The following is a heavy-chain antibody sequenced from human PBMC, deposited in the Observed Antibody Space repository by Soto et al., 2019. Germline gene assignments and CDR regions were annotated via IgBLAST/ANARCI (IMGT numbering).Heavy chain of an antibody. V-gene: IGHV3-21*01. CDR1: GFTFSSYS. CDR3: ARDLCNIVVVPAAMCPWDFDP. CDR2: ISSSSSYI. D-gene: IGHD2-2*01. J-gene: IGHJ5*02. Sequence: NPGGSLRLSCAASGFTFSSYSMNWVRQAPGKGLEWVSSISSSSSYIYYADSVKGRFTISRDNAKSSLYLQMNSLRAEDTAVYYCARDLCNIVVVPAAMCPWDFDPWGQGTLVTVSS.